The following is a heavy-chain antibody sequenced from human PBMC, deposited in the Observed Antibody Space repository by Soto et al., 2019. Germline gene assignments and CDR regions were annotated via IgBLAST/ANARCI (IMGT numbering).Heavy chain of an antibody. V-gene: IGHV6-1*01. J-gene: IGHJ4*02. CDR3: AREVVITIFGVVIIGPAKKYLDY. CDR1: GDSVSSNSAA. Sequence: SQTLSLTCAISGDSVSSNSAAWNWIRQSPSRGLEWLGRTYYRSRWYNDYSVSVKSRITINPDTSKNQFSLQLNSVTPEDTAVYYCAREVVITIFGVVIIGPAKKYLDYWGQGTLVTVSS. CDR2: TYYRSRWYN. D-gene: IGHD3-3*01.